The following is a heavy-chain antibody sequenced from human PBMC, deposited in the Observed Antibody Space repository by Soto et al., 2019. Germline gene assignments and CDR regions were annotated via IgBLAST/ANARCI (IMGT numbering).Heavy chain of an antibody. CDR2: IKQDGSAK. CDR3: ARDFYGGFSYGPGDN. Sequence: QPGGSLRLSCEASGFTFSDYWMSWVRQAPGKGPEWVANIKQDGSAKQYLDSVRGRFTISRDNSKNSVYLQMNSLRAEDTALYYCARDFYGGFSYGPGDNWGQGTLVTVSS. J-gene: IGHJ4*02. V-gene: IGHV3-7*01. D-gene: IGHD2-15*01. CDR1: GFTFSDYW.